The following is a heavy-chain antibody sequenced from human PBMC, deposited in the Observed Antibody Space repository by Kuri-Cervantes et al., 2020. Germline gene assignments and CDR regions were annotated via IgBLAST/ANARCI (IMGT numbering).Heavy chain of an antibody. CDR3: ARVDGFGETTDYYYYYGMDV. CDR2: INPNSGGT. Sequence: ASVKVSCKASGYTFTGYYMHWVRQAPGQGLEWMGWINPNSGGTNYAQKFQGRVTTTRDTSISTAYMELSRLRSDDTAVYYCARVDGFGETTDYYYYYGMDVWGQGTTVTVSS. J-gene: IGHJ6*02. D-gene: IGHD3-10*01. CDR1: GYTFTGYY. V-gene: IGHV1-2*02.